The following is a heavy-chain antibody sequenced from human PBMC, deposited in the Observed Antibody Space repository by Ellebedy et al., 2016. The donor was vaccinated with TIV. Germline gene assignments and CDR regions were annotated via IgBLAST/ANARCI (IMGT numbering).Heavy chain of an antibody. CDR3: ARTNNGYVDY. D-gene: IGHD3-22*01. Sequence: SQTLSLTCAIPGDSVSSNGAAWNWIRQSPSRGLEWLGRTYYRSNWYYDYALSMRSRMTVKADTSKNQFSLHLNSVTPEDTAVYYCARTNNGYVDYWGQGTLVTVSS. V-gene: IGHV6-1*01. J-gene: IGHJ4*02. CDR2: TYYRSNWYY. CDR1: GDSVSSNGAA.